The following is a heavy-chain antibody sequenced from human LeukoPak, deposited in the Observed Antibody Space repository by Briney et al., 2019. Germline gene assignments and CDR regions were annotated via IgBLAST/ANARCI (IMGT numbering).Heavy chain of an antibody. D-gene: IGHD3-10*01. CDR2: ISYDGSNK. V-gene: IGHV3-30*04. Sequence: GKSLRLSCAASGFTFNDYTIHWVRRAPGKGLEWVAVISYDGSNKYYADSVKGRFTISRDTSKNTLYLQMNSLRAEDTAIYFCARELWFGELFFDYWGQGTLVTVSS. J-gene: IGHJ4*02. CDR1: GFTFNDYT. CDR3: ARELWFGELFFDY.